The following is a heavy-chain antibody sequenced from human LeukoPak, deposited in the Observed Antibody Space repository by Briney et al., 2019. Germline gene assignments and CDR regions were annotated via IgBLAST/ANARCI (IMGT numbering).Heavy chain of an antibody. V-gene: IGHV3-21*01. CDR3: ARELGATGGNWFDP. CDR1: GFTFSSYS. CDR2: ISSSSSYI. D-gene: IGHD1-26*01. J-gene: IGHJ5*02. Sequence: PGGSLRLSCAASGFTFSSYSMNWVRQAPGKGLEWVSSISSSSSYIYYADSVKGRFTISRDNAKNSLYLQMNSLRAEDTAVYYCARELGATGGNWFDPWGQGTLVTVSS.